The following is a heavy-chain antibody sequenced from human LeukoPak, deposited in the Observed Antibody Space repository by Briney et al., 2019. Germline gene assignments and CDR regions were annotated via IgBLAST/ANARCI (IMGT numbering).Heavy chain of an antibody. J-gene: IGHJ4*02. Sequence: GRSLRLSCAASGFTFSSYGMHWVSQAPGKGLEWVAVIWYDGSNKYYADSVKGRFTISRDNSKNTLYLQMNSLRAEDTAVYYCAREGCSSTSCYTSFDYWGQGTLVTVSS. CDR2: IWYDGSNK. CDR3: AREGCSSTSCYTSFDY. V-gene: IGHV3-33*01. CDR1: GFTFSSYG. D-gene: IGHD2-2*02.